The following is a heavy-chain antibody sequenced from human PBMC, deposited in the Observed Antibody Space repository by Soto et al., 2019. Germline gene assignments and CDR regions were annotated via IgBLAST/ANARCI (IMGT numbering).Heavy chain of an antibody. V-gene: IGHV4-59*12. CDR2: IDYTGHT. CDR3: ARGPRKGYSVDY. D-gene: IGHD2-15*01. Sequence: PSETLSLTCTVSGGTINTYFWNWIRQPPGKGLQWIGHIDYTGHTIYNPSLESRVTMSVDTSKNQFSLKLSSVTAADTAVYYCARGPRKGYSVDYWGQGTLVTVSS. CDR1: GGTINTYF. J-gene: IGHJ4*02.